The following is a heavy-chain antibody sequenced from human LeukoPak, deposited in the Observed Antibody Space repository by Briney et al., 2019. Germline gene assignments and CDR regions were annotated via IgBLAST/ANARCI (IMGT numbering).Heavy chain of an antibody. D-gene: IGHD1-26*01. CDR1: GFTFDDYA. CDR3: AKDMSSGSYYLEAFDI. Sequence: GRSLRLSCAASGFTFDDYAMHWVRQAPGKGLEWVSGISWNSGSIGYADSVKGRFTISRDNAKNSLYLQMNSLRAEDTALYYCAKDMSSGSYYLEAFDIWGQGTMVTVSS. CDR2: ISWNSGSI. V-gene: IGHV3-9*01. J-gene: IGHJ3*02.